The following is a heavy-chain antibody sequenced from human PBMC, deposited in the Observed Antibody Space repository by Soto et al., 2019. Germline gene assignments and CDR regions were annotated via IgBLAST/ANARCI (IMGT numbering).Heavy chain of an antibody. Sequence: EVQLLESGGGLVQPGGSLRLSCAASEFTFSSFAMSWVRQAPGKGLEWVSSISGSGDNTYYADSVKGRFTISRDNSKNTLYLQLNSLRVEDTAVYYCANMPTLTRPRTYFDYWGEGTLVTASS. CDR2: ISGSGDNT. J-gene: IGHJ4*02. D-gene: IGHD4-17*01. CDR3: ANMPTLTRPRTYFDY. V-gene: IGHV3-23*01. CDR1: EFTFSSFA.